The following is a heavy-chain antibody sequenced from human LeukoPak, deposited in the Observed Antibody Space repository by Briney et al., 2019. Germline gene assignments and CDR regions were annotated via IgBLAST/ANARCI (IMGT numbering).Heavy chain of an antibody. D-gene: IGHD4-17*01. V-gene: IGHV3-21*01. CDR3: AAMPHYGDLNHSFDC. CDR2: ISGGGNYA. Sequence: GGSLRLSCAASGFTFSDYTMNWVRQAPGKGLEWVSSISGGGNYAYHGDSVKGRFTISRDNANSSLYLQMNTLRAEDTAVYYCAAMPHYGDLNHSFDCWGQGTLVTVSS. J-gene: IGHJ4*02. CDR1: GFTFSDYT.